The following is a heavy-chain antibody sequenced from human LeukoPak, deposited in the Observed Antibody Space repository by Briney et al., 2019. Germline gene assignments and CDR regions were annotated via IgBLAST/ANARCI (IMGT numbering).Heavy chain of an antibody. CDR3: ADCSKGYMDV. CDR1: GFTFSSYS. Sequence: GGSLRLSCAASGFTFSSYSMNWVRQAPGKGLEWVSAISGSGGSTYYADSVKGRFTISRDNSKNTLYLQMNSLRAEDTAVYYCADCSKGYMDVWGKGTTVTVSS. CDR2: ISGSGGST. V-gene: IGHV3-23*01. D-gene: IGHD2-2*01. J-gene: IGHJ6*03.